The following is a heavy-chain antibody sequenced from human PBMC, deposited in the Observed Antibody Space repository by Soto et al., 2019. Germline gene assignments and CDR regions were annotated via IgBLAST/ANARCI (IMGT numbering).Heavy chain of an antibody. D-gene: IGHD4-17*01. CDR3: AKETSPKVTSLGY. V-gene: IGHV3-30*18. J-gene: IGHJ4*02. CDR2: ISYDGSNK. Sequence: GGSLRLSCAASGFTFSSYGMHWVRQAPGKGLEWVAVISYDGSNKYYADSVKGRFTISRDNSKNTLYLQMNSLRAEDTAVYYCAKETSPKVTSLGYWGQGTLVTVSS. CDR1: GFTFSSYG.